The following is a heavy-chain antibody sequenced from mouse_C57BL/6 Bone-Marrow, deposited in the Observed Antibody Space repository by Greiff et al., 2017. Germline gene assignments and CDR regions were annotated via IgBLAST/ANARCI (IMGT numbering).Heavy chain of an antibody. CDR1: GYTFTSYW. V-gene: IGHV1-50*01. D-gene: IGHD1-1*01. CDR2: IDPSDSYT. J-gene: IGHJ2*01. CDR3: ARGYGSNYFDY. Sequence: QVQLQQPGAELVKPGASVKLSCKASGYTFTSYWMQWVKQRPGQGLEWIGEIDPSDSYTNYNQKFKGKATLIVDTSSSTAYMQLSSLTSEDSAVYYCARGYGSNYFDYWGQGTTLTVSS.